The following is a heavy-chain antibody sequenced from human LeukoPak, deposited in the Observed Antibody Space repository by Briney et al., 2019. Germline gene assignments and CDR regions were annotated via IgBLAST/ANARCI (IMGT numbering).Heavy chain of an antibody. Sequence: SETLSLPCSVSGDSISSSSCWWGWIRQPPGKGLEWIGTIYSSGSTYYNPPLESRVTISVDTSNNQFSLRLTSVTAADTAVYYCARRTSDWYYFDFWGQGTLVTVSS. CDR2: IYSSGST. V-gene: IGHV4-39*01. J-gene: IGHJ4*02. CDR1: GDSISSSSCW. D-gene: IGHD2-2*01. CDR3: ARRTSDWYYFDF.